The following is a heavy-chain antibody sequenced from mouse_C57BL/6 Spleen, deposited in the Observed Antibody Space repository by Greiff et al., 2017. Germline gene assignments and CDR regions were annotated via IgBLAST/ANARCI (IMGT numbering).Heavy chain of an antibody. CDR3: AGLDSSGSLDY. CDR1: GYTFTDYY. Sequence: EVQLQQSGPELVKPGASVKISCKASGYTFTDYYMNWVKQSHGKSLEWIGDINPNNGGTSYNQKFKGKATLTVDKSSSTAYMELRSLTSEDTAVYYCAGLDSSGSLDYWGQGTTLTVSS. D-gene: IGHD3-2*02. CDR2: INPNNGGT. V-gene: IGHV1-26*01. J-gene: IGHJ2*01.